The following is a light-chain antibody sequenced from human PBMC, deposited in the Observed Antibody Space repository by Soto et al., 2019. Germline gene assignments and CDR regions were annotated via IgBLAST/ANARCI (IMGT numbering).Light chain of an antibody. V-gene: IGKV3-20*01. CDR1: QSVSSSY. J-gene: IGKJ1*01. CDR2: GAS. CDR3: QQYGSSPPWT. Sequence: EIVLTQSPGTLSLCPGERATLSCRAIQSVSSSYLAWYQQKPGQAPRLLIYGASSRATGIPDRFSGSGSGTDFTLTISRLEPEDFAVYYCQQYGSSPPWTFGQGTKVDI.